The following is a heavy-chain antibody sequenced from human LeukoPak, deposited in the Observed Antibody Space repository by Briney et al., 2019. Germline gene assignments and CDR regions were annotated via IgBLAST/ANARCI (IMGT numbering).Heavy chain of an antibody. CDR1: GYTFTSYG. Sequence: ASVKVSCKASGYTFTSYGISWVRQAPGQGLEWMGWISAYNGNTNYAQKLQGRVTMTTDTSTSTAYMELQSLRSDDTAVYYCARDFSDILTGYYPTYYYYGMDVWGQGTTVTVSS. CDR3: ARDFSDILTGYYPTYYYYGMDV. J-gene: IGHJ6*02. D-gene: IGHD3-9*01. V-gene: IGHV1-18*01. CDR2: ISAYNGNT.